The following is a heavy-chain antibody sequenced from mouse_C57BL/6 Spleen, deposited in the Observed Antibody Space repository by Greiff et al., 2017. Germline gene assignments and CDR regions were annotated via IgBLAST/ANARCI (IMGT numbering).Heavy chain of an antibody. V-gene: IGHV1-81*01. Sequence: QVQLQQSGAELARPGASVKLSCKASGYTFTSYGISWVKQRTGQGLEWIGEIYPRSGNTYYNEKFKGKATLTADKSSSTAYMELRSLTSEDSAVYFCARSMYSGENFDYWGQGTTLTVSS. CDR1: GYTFTSYG. CDR3: ARSMYSGENFDY. CDR2: IYPRSGNT. J-gene: IGHJ2*01. D-gene: IGHD2-12*01.